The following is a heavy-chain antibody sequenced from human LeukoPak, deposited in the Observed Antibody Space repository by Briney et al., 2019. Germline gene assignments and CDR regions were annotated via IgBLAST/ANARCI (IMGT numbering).Heavy chain of an antibody. CDR2: IYYRGST. D-gene: IGHD3-3*01. CDR1: GRSISSGDYY. V-gene: IGHV4-61*08. Sequence: SQTLSLTCTVSGRSISSGDYYWSWRRQPPGKGLEWIAHIYYRGSTNYNPSLKSRVTISVDTSKNQFSLNLSSVTAADTAVYYCARLKGTFWSGYQTTNWFDPWGQGILVTVSS. CDR3: ARLKGTFWSGYQTTNWFDP. J-gene: IGHJ5*02.